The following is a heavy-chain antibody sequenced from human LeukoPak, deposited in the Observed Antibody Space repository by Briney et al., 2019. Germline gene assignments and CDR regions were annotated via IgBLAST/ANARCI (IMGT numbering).Heavy chain of an antibody. V-gene: IGHV7-4-1*02. D-gene: IGHD3-3*01. CDR3: ARDRALDFWSGYPYYYYGMDV. Sequence: GASVKVSCKAPGYTFTSYAMNWVRQAPGQGLEWMGWINTNTGNPTYAQGFTGRFVFSLDTSVSTAYLQISSLKAEDTAVYYCARDRALDFWSGYPYYYYGMDVWGQGTTVTVSS. CDR2: INTNTGNP. J-gene: IGHJ6*02. CDR1: GYTFTSYA.